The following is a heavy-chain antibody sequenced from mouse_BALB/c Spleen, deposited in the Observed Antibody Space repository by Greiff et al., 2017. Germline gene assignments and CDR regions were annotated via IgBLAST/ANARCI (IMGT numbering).Heavy chain of an antibody. D-gene: IGHD2-1*01. CDR3: ASHRNSYAMDY. CDR1: GFSLTSYG. J-gene: IGHJ4*01. Sequence: VHLVESGPGLVQPSQSLSITCTVSGFSLTSYGVHWVRQSPGKGLEWLGVIWSGGSTDYNAAFISRLSISKDNSKSQVFFKMNSLQANDTAIYYCASHRNSYAMDYWGQGTSVTVSS. CDR2: IWSGGST. V-gene: IGHV2-2*02.